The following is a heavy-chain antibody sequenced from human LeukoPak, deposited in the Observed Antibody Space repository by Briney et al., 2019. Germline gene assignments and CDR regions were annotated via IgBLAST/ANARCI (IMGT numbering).Heavy chain of an antibody. Sequence: GASVKVSCKASGYTFTGYYMHWVRQAPGQGLEWMGWINPNSGGTNYAQKFQGRVTMTRDTSISTAYMELSRLRSDDTAVYYCARDLGGSQWLRFTGIGYYFDYWGQGTLVTVSS. J-gene: IGHJ4*02. D-gene: IGHD5-12*01. CDR3: ARDLGGSQWLRFTGIGYYFDY. CDR1: GYTFTGYY. V-gene: IGHV1-2*02. CDR2: INPNSGGT.